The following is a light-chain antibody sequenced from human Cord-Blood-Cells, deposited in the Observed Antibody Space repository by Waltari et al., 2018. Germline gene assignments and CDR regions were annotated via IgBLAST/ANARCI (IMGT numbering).Light chain of an antibody. CDR2: EGC. Sequence: QSALTQPASVSGSPGQSITISCTGTSSDVGRYNLVSWYQQHPGKAPKRMIYEGCKRPSGVSNRFSGSKSGNTASLTISGLQAEDEADYYCCSYAGSSNVVFGGGTKLTVL. CDR3: CSYAGSSNVV. CDR1: SSDVGRYNL. J-gene: IGLJ2*01. V-gene: IGLV2-23*01.